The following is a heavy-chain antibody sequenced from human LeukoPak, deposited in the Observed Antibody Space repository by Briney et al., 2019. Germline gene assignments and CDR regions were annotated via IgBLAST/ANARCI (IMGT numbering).Heavy chain of an antibody. D-gene: IGHD4-11*01. CDR2: IWYDGSNK. CDR1: GLTFSSYG. Sequence: GGSLRLSCAASGLTFSSYGMHWVRQAPGKGLEWVAVIWYDGSNKYYADSVKGRFTISRDNSKNTLYLQMNSLRAEDTAVYYCAKNRGTTVTTTCFDYWGQGTLVTVSS. V-gene: IGHV3-33*06. CDR3: AKNRGTTVTTTCFDY. J-gene: IGHJ4*02.